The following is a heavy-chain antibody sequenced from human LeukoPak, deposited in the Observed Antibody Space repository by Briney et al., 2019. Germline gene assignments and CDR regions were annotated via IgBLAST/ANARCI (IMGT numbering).Heavy chain of an antibody. Sequence: EGSLRLSCAASGFTFSSYGMHWVRQAPGKGLEWVAVISYDGSNKYYADSVKGRFTISSDNSKNTQYLQMNSLRAEDTAVYYCAKDRSSSWYGYYYGMDVWGQGTTVTVSS. D-gene: IGHD6-13*01. CDR2: ISYDGSNK. V-gene: IGHV3-30*18. CDR3: AKDRSSSWYGYYYGMDV. CDR1: GFTFSSYG. J-gene: IGHJ6*02.